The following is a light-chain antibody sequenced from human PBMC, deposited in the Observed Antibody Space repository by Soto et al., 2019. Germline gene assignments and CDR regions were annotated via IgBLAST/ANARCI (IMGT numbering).Light chain of an antibody. CDR1: QSISSW. CDR2: KAS. CDR3: QQYNSYPLG. V-gene: IGKV1-5*03. Sequence: DIQMTQSPSTLSASVGDRVTITCRASQSISSWLAWYQQKPGKAPKLLIYKASSLESGVPSRFSGSGSGTEFTLTISSLQPDDFATYYCQQYNSYPLGFGGGTKVDIK. J-gene: IGKJ4*01.